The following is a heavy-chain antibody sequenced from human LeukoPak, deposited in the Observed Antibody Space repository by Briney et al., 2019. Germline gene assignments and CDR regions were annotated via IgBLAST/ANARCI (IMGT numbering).Heavy chain of an antibody. CDR3: AGALLRYFDWLLPYYFDY. J-gene: IGHJ4*02. Sequence: SVKVSCKASGGTFSSYAISWVRQAPGQGLEWMGGIIPIFGTANYAQKFQGRVTITADESTSTAYMELSSLRSEDTAVYYCAGALLRYFDWLLPYYFDYWGQGTLVTVSS. D-gene: IGHD3-9*01. CDR1: GGTFSSYA. CDR2: IIPIFGTA. V-gene: IGHV1-69*13.